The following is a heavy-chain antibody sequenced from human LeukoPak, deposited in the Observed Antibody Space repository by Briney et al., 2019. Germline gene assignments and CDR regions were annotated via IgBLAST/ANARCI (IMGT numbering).Heavy chain of an antibody. CDR2: VSNRGSP. Sequence: PSETLSLPCLVSGFSISSDDCWGWIRQPPGKGLERIGSVSNRGSPYYNPSLKSRVTMSVDTPNNHFSLRLSSVTAADTAVYYCVRDGGFYYTAPPNSWFDPWGQGTLVTVSS. J-gene: IGHJ5*02. CDR3: VRDGGFYYTAPPNSWFDP. D-gene: IGHD2-15*01. V-gene: IGHV4-38-2*02. CDR1: GFSISSDDC.